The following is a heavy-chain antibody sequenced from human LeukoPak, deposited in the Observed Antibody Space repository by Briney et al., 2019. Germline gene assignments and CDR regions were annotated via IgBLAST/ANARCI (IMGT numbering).Heavy chain of an antibody. J-gene: IGHJ3*02. V-gene: IGHV4-59*01. CDR3: ASLYDYVWGSYRENAFDI. CDR1: GGSISSSY. D-gene: IGHD3-16*02. CDR2: IYYSGST. Sequence: SETLSLTCTVSGGSISSSYWSWIRQPPGRGLEWIGYIYYSGSTNYNPSLKGRVTISVDTSKNQFSLKLSSVTAADTAVYYCASLYDYVWGSYRENAFDIWGQRKMVTVSS.